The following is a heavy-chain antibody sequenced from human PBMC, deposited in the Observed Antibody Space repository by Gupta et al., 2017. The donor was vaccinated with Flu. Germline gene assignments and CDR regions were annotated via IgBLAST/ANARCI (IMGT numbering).Heavy chain of an antibody. D-gene: IGHD4-17*01. CDR3: ARPDYGDYGGAFDI. Sequence: EVQLVESGGGLVQPGGSLSLSCEASGFTFSRYSMNWVRQAPGKGLEWVSYISSSSSTIYYADSVKGRFTISRDNAKNSLYLQMNSLRAEDTAVYYCARPDYGDYGGAFDIWGQGTMVTVSS. V-gene: IGHV3-48*01. CDR2: ISSSSSTI. CDR1: GFTFSRYS. J-gene: IGHJ3*02.